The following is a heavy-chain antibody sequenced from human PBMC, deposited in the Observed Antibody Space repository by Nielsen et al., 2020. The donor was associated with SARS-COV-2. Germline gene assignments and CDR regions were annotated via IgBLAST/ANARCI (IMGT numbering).Heavy chain of an antibody. J-gene: IGHJ4*02. CDR3: IRAGTYNYGLAY. D-gene: IGHD5-18*01. Sequence: GGSLRLSCAASGFTFADSWMHWVRQAPRKGLEWISRINREGYTRDYADSVKGRFTISRDNAANTLSLQMRSLRAEDTAVYFCIRAGTYNYGLAYWGQGVLVKVSS. CDR1: GFTFADSW. CDR2: INREGYTR. V-gene: IGHV3-74*01.